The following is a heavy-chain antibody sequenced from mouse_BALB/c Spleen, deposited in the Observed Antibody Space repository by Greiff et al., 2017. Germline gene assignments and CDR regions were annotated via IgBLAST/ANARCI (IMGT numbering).Heavy chain of an antibody. Sequence: EVQLVESGGDLVKPGGSLKLSCAASGFTFSSYGMSWVRQTPDKRLEWVATISSGGSYTYSPDSVKGRLTITRDNAKSTLYLQMSGLKAEDTAMYYWARHERSGFAYWGQGTLVTVSA. CDR3: ARHERSGFAY. V-gene: IGHV5-6*01. CDR1: GFTFSSYG. CDR2: ISSGGSYT. J-gene: IGHJ3*01.